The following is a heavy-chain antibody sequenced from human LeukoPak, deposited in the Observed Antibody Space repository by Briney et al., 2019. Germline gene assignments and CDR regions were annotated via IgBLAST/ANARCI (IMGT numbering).Heavy chain of an antibody. CDR1: GFTFSSYW. CDR2: IKQDGSEK. CDR3: ARDFWGAYRVDFYDY. D-gene: IGHD3-3*01. Sequence: GGSLRLSCAASGFTFSSYWMSWVRQAPGKGLEWVANIKQDGSEKYYVDSVKGRFTISRDNAKNSLYLQMNSLRADDTAIYYCARDFWGAYRVDFYDYWGQGALVTVSS. J-gene: IGHJ4*02. V-gene: IGHV3-7*01.